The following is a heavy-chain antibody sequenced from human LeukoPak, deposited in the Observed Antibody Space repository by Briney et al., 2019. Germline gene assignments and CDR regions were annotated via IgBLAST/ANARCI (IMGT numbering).Heavy chain of an antibody. J-gene: IGHJ4*02. Sequence: SETLSLTCTVSGDSITNSYWSWIRQSPGKGLEWMGYIYHSGSTNYNPSLVSRVTISVDTSKNQFSLKLSSVTAADTAVYYCARVRPVGPLDYWGQGTLVTVSS. CDR1: GDSITNSY. V-gene: IGHV4-59*01. CDR3: ARVRPVGPLDY. CDR2: IYHSGST.